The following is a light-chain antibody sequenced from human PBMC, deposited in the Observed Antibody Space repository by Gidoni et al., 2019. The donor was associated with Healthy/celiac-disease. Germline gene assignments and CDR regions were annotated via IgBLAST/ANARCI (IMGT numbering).Light chain of an antibody. V-gene: IGLV2-14*03. CDR3: SSYTSSSPS. CDR2: DVS. J-gene: IGLJ2*01. CDR1: SSDVGGYNY. Sequence: QSALTQPAPVPGSPGQSITISCTGTSSDVGGYNYVSWYQQHPGTAPKLMIYDVSNRPSGVSNRFSGSKSGNTASLTISGLQAEDEADYYCSSYTSSSPSFGGGTKLTVL.